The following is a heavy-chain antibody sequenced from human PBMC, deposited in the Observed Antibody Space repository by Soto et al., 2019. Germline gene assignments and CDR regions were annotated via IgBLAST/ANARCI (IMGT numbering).Heavy chain of an antibody. D-gene: IGHD3-22*01. Sequence: PSETLSLTCTVSGGSISSGGYYWSWIRQHPGKGLEWIGYIYYSGNIYYSPSLESRVIISVDTSKNQFSLKLSSVTAADTAVYYCARLGYYDISNYPGDWYFDLWGRGTLVTVS. CDR3: ARLGYYDISNYPGDWYFDL. CDR2: IYYSGNI. CDR1: GGSISSGGYY. J-gene: IGHJ2*01. V-gene: IGHV4-31*03.